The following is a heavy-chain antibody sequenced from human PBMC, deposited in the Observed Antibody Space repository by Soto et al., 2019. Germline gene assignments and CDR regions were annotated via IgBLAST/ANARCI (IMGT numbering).Heavy chain of an antibody. J-gene: IGHJ6*02. V-gene: IGHV3-13*05. CDR1: GFSFRDYD. D-gene: IGHD1-26*01. Sequence: GSLRLSCAASGFSFRDYDMHWVRQRKGKGLEWVSALGAARDPYYVGSVKGRFSVSRDNAQNSLFLQMNNLRVDDTAVYFCARAYLGRLPRRADYYYAMDVWGRGTTVTVSS. CDR2: LGAARDP. CDR3: ARAYLGRLPRRADYYYAMDV.